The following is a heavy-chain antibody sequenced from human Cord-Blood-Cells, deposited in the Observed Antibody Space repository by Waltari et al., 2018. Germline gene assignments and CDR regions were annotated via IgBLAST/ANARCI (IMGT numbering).Heavy chain of an antibody. V-gene: IGHV3-33*01. CDR1: GFTFSSYG. J-gene: IGHJ1*01. CDR3: ARDTSQDVAAAGTEYFQH. D-gene: IGHD6-13*01. Sequence: VESGGGVVQPGRSLRLSCAASGFTFSSYGMHWVRQAPGKGLEWVAVIWYDGSNKYYADSVKGRFTISRDNSKNTLYLQMNSLRAEDTAVYYCARDTSQDVAAAGTEYFQHWGQGTLVTVSS. CDR2: IWYDGSNK.